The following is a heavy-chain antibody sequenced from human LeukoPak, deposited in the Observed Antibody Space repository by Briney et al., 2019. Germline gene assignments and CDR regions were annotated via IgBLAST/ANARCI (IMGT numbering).Heavy chain of an antibody. CDR1: GSGLIFSNGW. J-gene: IGHJ1*01. CDR2: IKSKLGGETV. CDR3: TVDHLFAEGF. V-gene: IGHV3-15*01. Sequence: PGGSLRLSCAVSGSGLIFSNGWRSWVRQVPGKGLERVGRIKSKLGGETVDYAAPVKGRFTVSRDDSKAMFYLQMNSLKTEDTAVYYCTVDHLFAEGFWGQGTLVTVSS. D-gene: IGHD3-10*02.